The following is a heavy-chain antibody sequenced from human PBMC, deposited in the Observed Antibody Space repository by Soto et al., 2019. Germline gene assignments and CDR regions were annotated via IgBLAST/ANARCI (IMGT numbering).Heavy chain of an antibody. CDR3: ARDTYYDFWSGYSEENWFDP. J-gene: IGHJ5*02. CDR1: GGSISSYY. Sequence: SETLSLTCTVSGGSISSYYWSWIRQPPGKGLEWIGYIYYSGSTNYNPSLKSRVTISVDTSKNQFSLKLSSVTAADTAVYYCARDTYYDFWSGYSEENWFDPWGQGTLVTVSS. D-gene: IGHD3-3*01. V-gene: IGHV4-59*01. CDR2: IYYSGST.